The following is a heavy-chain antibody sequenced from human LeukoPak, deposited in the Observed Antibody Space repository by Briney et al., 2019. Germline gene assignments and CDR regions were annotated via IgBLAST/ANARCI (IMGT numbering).Heavy chain of an antibody. D-gene: IGHD3-22*01. J-gene: IGHJ4*02. CDR3: ARDMRDSSGYWVYYFDH. CDR2: ISAYNGNT. V-gene: IGHV1-18*01. CDR1: GYTFTSYG. Sequence: ASVKVSCKASGYTFTSYGISWVRQAPGQGLEWMRWISAYNGNTNYAQKLQGRVTMTTDTSTSTAYMELRSLRSDDTAVYYCARDMRDSSGYWVYYFDHWGQGTLVTVSS.